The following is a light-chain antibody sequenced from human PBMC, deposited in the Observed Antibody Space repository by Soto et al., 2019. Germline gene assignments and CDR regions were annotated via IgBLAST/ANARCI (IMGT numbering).Light chain of an antibody. V-gene: IGLV2-14*01. CDR1: SGDIGSYNR. J-gene: IGLJ1*01. CDR2: EVT. CDR3: SSYTNINTRACV. Sequence: SELTQPASVSGSPGQSITISKTGTSGDIGSYNRVSWYQQHPGKAPKLIIYEVTDRPSGVSNRFSGSKSGNTASLTISGLQAEDEAEYYCSSYTNINTRACVFGTGTKV.